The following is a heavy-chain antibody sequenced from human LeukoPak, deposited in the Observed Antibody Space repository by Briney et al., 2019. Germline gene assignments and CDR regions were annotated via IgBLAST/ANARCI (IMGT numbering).Heavy chain of an antibody. CDR2: ISSSSSYI. Sequence: GGSLRLSCAASGFTFSSYSMNWVRQAPGKGLEWVSSISSSSSYIYYADSVKGRFTISRDNAKNSLYLQMNSPRAEDTAVYYCARKFSTFDAFDIWGQGTMVTVSS. CDR3: ARKFSTFDAFDI. CDR1: GFTFSSYS. D-gene: IGHD3-16*01. V-gene: IGHV3-21*01. J-gene: IGHJ3*02.